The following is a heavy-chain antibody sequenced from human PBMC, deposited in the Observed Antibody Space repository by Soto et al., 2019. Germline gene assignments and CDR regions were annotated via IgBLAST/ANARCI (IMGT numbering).Heavy chain of an antibody. D-gene: IGHD6-25*01. CDR1: GASITQYY. CDR2: VSSTGST. V-gene: IGHV4-59*01. CDR3: ARGGGRPYHNHEFDF. Sequence: QVQLQESGPGLVKPSETLSLTCTVSGASITQYYWNWIRQSPGKGLEWIVSVSSTGSTVFNPSLTSRVTVPXXXSXXQFSLTLNSVTAADTAVYYCARGGGRPYHNHEFDFWGQGTLVTVSS. J-gene: IGHJ4*02.